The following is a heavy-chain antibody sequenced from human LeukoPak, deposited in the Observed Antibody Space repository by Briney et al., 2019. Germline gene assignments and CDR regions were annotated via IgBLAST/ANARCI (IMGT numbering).Heavy chain of an antibody. CDR2: ISYDGSNK. J-gene: IGHJ4*02. V-gene: IGHV3-30*18. Sequence: GRSLRLSCAASGFTFSSYGMHWVRQAPGKGLEWVAVISYDGSNKYYADSVKGRFTISRDNPKNTLYLQMNSLRAEDTAVYYCAKKEGVNFWGQGTLVTVSS. CDR3: AKKEGVNF. CDR1: GFTFSSYG. D-gene: IGHD3-10*01.